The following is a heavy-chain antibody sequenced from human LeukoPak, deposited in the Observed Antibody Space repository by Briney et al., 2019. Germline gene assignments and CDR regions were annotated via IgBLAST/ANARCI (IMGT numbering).Heavy chain of an antibody. Sequence: PGGSLRLSCTGSGFTFSYYVMHWVRQAPGKGLEWVALIGANGGEKFYADSVKGRFTISRDNSKNTFYVQMNSLRPEDTAIYYCARARGDSSPASRYPNYWGQGAPVTVSS. CDR3: ARARGDSSPASRYPNY. V-gene: IGHV3-30*02. CDR2: IGANGGEK. CDR1: GFTFSYYV. J-gene: IGHJ4*02. D-gene: IGHD1-1*01.